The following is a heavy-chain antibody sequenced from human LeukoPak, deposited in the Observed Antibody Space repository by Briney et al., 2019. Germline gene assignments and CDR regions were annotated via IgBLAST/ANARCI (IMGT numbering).Heavy chain of an antibody. J-gene: IGHJ4*02. CDR2: IATYNGKT. CDR1: GYTFDIYG. CDR3: ARDRPMIVVVTPQGFDY. D-gene: IGHD3-22*01. Sequence: ASVKVSCKASGYTFDIYGIAWVRQAPGQGLEWMGWIATYNGKTDYAQNLQGRVTMTTDTSTSTAYMELRSLRSDDTAVYYCARDRPMIVVVTPQGFDYWGQGTLVTVSS. V-gene: IGHV1-18*01.